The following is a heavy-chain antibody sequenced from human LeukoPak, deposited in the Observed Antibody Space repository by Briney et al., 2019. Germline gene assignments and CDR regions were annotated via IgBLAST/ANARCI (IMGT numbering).Heavy chain of an antibody. J-gene: IGHJ4*02. V-gene: IGHV4-34*01. CDR2: INHSGST. D-gene: IGHD2-15*01. CDR3: ARRGVVVAAEFDY. Sequence: SETLSLTCAVYGGSFSGYYWSWIRQPPGKGLEWIGEINHSGSTNYNPSLKSRVTISVDTSKNQFSLKLSSVTAADTAVYYCARRGVVVAAEFDYWGQGTLVTVSS. CDR1: GGSFSGYY.